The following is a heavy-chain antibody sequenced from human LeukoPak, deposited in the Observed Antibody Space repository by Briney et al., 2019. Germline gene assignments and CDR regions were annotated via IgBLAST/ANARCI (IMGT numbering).Heavy chain of an antibody. V-gene: IGHV4-59*01. D-gene: IGHD3-9*01. CDR2: NYYSGST. CDR1: GGSISSYY. J-gene: IGHJ5*02. Sequence: SETLSLTCTVPGGSISSYYWSWIRQPPCKRLDWNGYNYYSGSTNYNPSLKSRVTISVDTSKNQFSLKLSSVTAADTAVYYCAFFFPAEDGIRYFDWYPNWFDPWGQGTLVTVSS. CDR3: AFFFPAEDGIRYFDWYPNWFDP.